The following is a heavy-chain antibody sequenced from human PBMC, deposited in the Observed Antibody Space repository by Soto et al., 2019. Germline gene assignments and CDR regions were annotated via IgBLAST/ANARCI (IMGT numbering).Heavy chain of an antibody. CDR1: GCSFTSYW. V-gene: IGHV5-51*01. CDR2: IYPGDSDT. CDR3: ARDIVVVPAAHIYYYYGMDV. J-gene: IGHJ6*02. Sequence: GESLKISCKGSGCSFTSYWIVLVRQMHGKGLEWMGIIYPGDSDTRYSPSFQGQVTISADKSISTAYLQWSSLKASDTAMYYCARDIVVVPAAHIYYYYGMDVWGQGTTVTVSS. D-gene: IGHD2-2*01.